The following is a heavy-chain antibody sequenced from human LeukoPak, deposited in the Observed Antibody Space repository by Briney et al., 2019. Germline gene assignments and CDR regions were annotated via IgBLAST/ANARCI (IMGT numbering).Heavy chain of an antibody. V-gene: IGHV4-4*07. CDR3: ARWSAMITSGGVVNWFDP. Sequence: PSETLSLTCTVSGGSISSYYWSWIRQPAGKGLEWIGRIYTSGSTNYNPSLKSRVTMSVDTSKNQFSLKLSSVTAADTAVYYCARWSAMITSGGVVNWFDPWGQGTLVTVSS. D-gene: IGHD3-16*01. CDR2: IYTSGST. J-gene: IGHJ5*02. CDR1: GGSISSYY.